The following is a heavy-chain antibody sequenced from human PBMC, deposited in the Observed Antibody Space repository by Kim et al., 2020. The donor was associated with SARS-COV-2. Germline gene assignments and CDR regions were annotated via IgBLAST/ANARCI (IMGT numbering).Heavy chain of an antibody. CDR3: ARSTGWWALDI. CDR2: IDTDTGNP. D-gene: IGHD1-1*01. V-gene: IGHV1-3*04. CDR1: GYTFTTYD. J-gene: IGHJ3*02. Sequence: ASVKVSCTASGYTFTTYDIHWVRRAPGQSLEYVGWIDTDTGNPEYPQKYQGRVTITRDTSARTVYMELSGLTSADTAMYYCARSTGWWALDIWGRGTSVT.